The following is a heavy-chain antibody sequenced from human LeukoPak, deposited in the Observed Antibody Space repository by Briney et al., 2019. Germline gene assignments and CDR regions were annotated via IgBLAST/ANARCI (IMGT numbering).Heavy chain of an antibody. CDR3: ARLDDSSGYYSHFDY. V-gene: IGHV5-51*01. Sequence: GESLKISCKGSGYSFTSYWIGWVRPMPGKGLEWMGIIYPGDSETRYSPSFQGRVTISADKSISTAYLQWSSLKAAYTAMYYCARLDDSSGYYSHFDYWGQGTLVTVSS. CDR1: GYSFTSYW. D-gene: IGHD3-22*01. J-gene: IGHJ4*02. CDR2: IYPGDSET.